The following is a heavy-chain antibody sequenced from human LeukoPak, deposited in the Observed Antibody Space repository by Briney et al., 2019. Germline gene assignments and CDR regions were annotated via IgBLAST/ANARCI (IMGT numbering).Heavy chain of an antibody. CDR1: GFTFSRYG. CDR2: ITSSSSYI. J-gene: IGHJ5*02. D-gene: IGHD4-23*01. Sequence: GGSLRLSCAVSGFTFSRYGMSWVRQAPGTALEWVSSITSSSSYIYYSDSVKGRFTISRDNAKNSMYLQMNSLRAEDTAVYYCARCGGGNPRWFDPWGQGTLVTVSS. CDR3: ARCGGGNPRWFDP. V-gene: IGHV3-21*01.